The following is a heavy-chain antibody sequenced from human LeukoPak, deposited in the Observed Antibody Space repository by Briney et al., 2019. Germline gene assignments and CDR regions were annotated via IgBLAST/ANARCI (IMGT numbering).Heavy chain of an antibody. Sequence: GGSLRLSCAASGFTFSSYRMNWVRQAPGKGLEWVSYISSSSSTIYYADSVKGRFTISRDNAKNSLYLQMNSLRAEDTAVYYCAKLAKYFYGAETFYFFEHWGQGTPVTASS. CDR3: AKLAKYFYGAETFYFFEH. J-gene: IGHJ4*02. CDR1: GFTFSSYR. CDR2: ISSSSSTI. D-gene: IGHD3-10*01. V-gene: IGHV3-48*01.